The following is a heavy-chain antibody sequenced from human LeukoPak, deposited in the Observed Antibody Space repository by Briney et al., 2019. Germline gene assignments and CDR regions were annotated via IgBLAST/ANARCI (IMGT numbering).Heavy chain of an antibody. V-gene: IGHV4-39*07. CDR3: ARVTGWLHYYFDY. D-gene: IGHD5-24*01. CDR2: IYYSGST. CDR1: GGSISSSSYY. Sequence: SETLSLTCTVSGGSISSSSYYWGWIRQPPGKGLEWIGSIYYSGSTYYNPSLKSRVTISVDTSKNQFSLKLSSVTAADTAVYYCARVTGWLHYYFDYWGQGTLVTVSS. J-gene: IGHJ4*02.